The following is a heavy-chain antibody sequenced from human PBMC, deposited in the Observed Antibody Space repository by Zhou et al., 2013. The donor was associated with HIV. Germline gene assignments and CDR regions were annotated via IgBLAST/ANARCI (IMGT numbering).Heavy chain of an antibody. CDR1: GYTFTGYY. D-gene: IGHD2-15*01. Sequence: QVQLVQSGAEVKKPGASVKVSCKASGYTFTGYYMHWVRQAPGQGLEWMGWINPNSGGTNYAQKFQGWVTMTRDTSISTAYMELSRLRSDDTAVYYCAREKLRGVVSRPFDYWGQGTLVTVSS. CDR3: AREKLRGVVSRPFDY. CDR2: INPNSGGT. J-gene: IGHJ4*02. V-gene: IGHV1-2*04.